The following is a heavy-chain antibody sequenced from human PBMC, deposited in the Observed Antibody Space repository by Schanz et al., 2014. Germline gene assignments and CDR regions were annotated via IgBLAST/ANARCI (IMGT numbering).Heavy chain of an antibody. CDR2: ISRSSSTI. Sequence: QVYLVESGGDLVKPGGSLRLSCAASGFTFSDYYMAWIRQAPGKGLEWVSYISRSSSTIYYADSVRGRFTISRDNAKNSLYLQMNSLRAEDTALYYCARDSGSSSWYPSDYWGQGTLVTVSS. V-gene: IGHV3-11*01. CDR3: ARDSGSSSWYPSDY. J-gene: IGHJ4*02. D-gene: IGHD6-13*01. CDR1: GFTFSDYY.